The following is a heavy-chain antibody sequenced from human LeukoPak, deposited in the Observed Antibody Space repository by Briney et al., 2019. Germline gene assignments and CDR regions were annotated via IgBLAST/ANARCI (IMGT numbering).Heavy chain of an antibody. CDR2: INPNSGGT. CDR3: ARVYYYGSSGYTLDY. J-gene: IGHJ4*02. V-gene: IGHV1-2*02. D-gene: IGHD3-22*01. Sequence: GASVKVSCKASGYTFTGYYMHWVRQAPGQGLEWMGWINPNSGGTNYAQKFQGRVTMTRDTSISTAYMELSRLRSDDTAVYYCARVYYYGSSGYTLDYWGQGTLVTVSS. CDR1: GYTFTGYY.